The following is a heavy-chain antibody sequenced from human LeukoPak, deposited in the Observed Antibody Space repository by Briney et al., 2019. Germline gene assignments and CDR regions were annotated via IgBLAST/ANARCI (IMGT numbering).Heavy chain of an antibody. J-gene: IGHJ4*02. CDR2: INPSGTIT. V-gene: IGHV1-46*01. Sequence: ASVKVSCKASGITFTSYYIHWVRQAPGRGLEWMGKINPSGTITTYAPKYQGRVTVTKDTSTNTVYMELSSLRSNDTAVYYCALIAPPHNWGQGTLVTVSS. D-gene: IGHD3-16*01. CDR1: GITFTSYY. CDR3: ALIAPPHN.